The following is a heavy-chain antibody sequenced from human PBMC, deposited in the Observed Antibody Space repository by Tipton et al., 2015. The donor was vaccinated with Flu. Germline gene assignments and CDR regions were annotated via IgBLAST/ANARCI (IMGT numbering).Heavy chain of an antibody. Sequence: TLSITCAVSGYSINSGYFWGWIRQPPGKGLEWIGSMSHSGRTYSSPSLKSRVTISADTWKTQFSLKLSSVTAADTAVYYCARLTYYYGSGTSDYWGQGTLVTVSS. CDR2: MSHSGRT. D-gene: IGHD3-10*01. CDR3: ARLTYYYGSGTSDY. J-gene: IGHJ4*02. CDR1: GYSINSGYF. V-gene: IGHV4-38-2*01.